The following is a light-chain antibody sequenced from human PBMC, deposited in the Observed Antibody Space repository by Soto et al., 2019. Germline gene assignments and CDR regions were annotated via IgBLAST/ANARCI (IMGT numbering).Light chain of an antibody. CDR1: QSVSRW. CDR2: EAS. CDR3: QQSYSTPVT. Sequence: EIPMTPSPSTLSASVVEGATLACRASQSVSRWLAWYQQKPGKAPKILIYEASSLESGVPSRFSGSGSGTDFTLTISSLQPEDFATYYCQQSYSTPVTFGQGT. V-gene: IGKV1-5*01. J-gene: IGKJ5*01.